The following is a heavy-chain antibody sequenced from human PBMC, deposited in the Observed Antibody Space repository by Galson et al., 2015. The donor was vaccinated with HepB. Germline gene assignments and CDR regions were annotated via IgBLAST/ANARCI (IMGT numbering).Heavy chain of an antibody. CDR3: ARGPTYYYDSSGYSEYYFDY. J-gene: IGHJ4*02. CDR2: ISAYNGNT. D-gene: IGHD3-22*01. Sequence: SVKVSCKASGYTFTSYGISWVRQAPGQGLEWMGWISAYNGNTNYAQKLQGRVTMTTDTSTSTAYMELRSLRSDDTAVYYCARGPTYYYDSSGYSEYYFDYWGRGTLVTVSS. V-gene: IGHV1-18*01. CDR1: GYTFTSYG.